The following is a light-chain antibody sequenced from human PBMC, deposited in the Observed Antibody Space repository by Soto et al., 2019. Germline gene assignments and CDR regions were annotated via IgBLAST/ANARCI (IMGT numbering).Light chain of an antibody. CDR3: AAWDDSLSGYV. CDR2: RNN. J-gene: IGLJ1*01. CDR1: SSNIGSNY. Sequence: QSVLTQPPSASGTPGQRVTISCSGSSSNIGSNYVYWYQQLPGTAPKLLIYRNNQRPLGVPDRFSGSKSGTLASLAISGLRSEDEADYYCAAWDDSLSGYVFGTGTKLTVL. V-gene: IGLV1-47*01.